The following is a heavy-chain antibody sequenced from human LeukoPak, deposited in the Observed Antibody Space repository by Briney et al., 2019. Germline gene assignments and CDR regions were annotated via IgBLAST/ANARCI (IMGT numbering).Heavy chain of an antibody. D-gene: IGHD4-17*01. CDR1: GFTFSSYW. Sequence: GGSLRLPCAASGFTFSSYWMNWVRQAPGKGLEWVAVIWYDGSNKYYADSVKGRFTISRDNSKNTLYLQMNSLRAEDTAVYYCARGDDYGDQTYFDYWGQGTLVTVSS. J-gene: IGHJ4*02. V-gene: IGHV3-33*08. CDR2: IWYDGSNK. CDR3: ARGDDYGDQTYFDY.